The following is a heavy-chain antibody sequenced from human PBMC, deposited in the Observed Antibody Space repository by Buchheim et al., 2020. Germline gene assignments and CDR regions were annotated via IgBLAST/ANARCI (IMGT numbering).Heavy chain of an antibody. CDR1: GFTFSSYG. J-gene: IGHJ4*02. D-gene: IGHD4-23*01. CDR2: VSYDGSNK. V-gene: IGHV3-30*18. Sequence: QVQLVESGGGVVQPGRSLRLSCAASGFTFSSYGMHWVRQAPGKGLEWVAVVSYDGSNKYYADSVKGRFTISRDHSKNTMYLQMNSLRAEDTAVYYCAKEDYGGFSYYFDYWGQGTL. CDR3: AKEDYGGFSYYFDY.